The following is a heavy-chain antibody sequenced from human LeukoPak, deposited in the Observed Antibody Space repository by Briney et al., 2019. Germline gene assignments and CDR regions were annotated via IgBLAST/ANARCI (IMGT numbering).Heavy chain of an antibody. CDR2: IYNSGST. CDR3: ARADTPPYCSGGSCYSMVQYYFDY. J-gene: IGHJ4*02. D-gene: IGHD2-15*01. CDR1: GGSISSGGYY. V-gene: IGHV4-31*03. Sequence: PSQTLSLTCTVSGGSISSGGYYWSWIRQHPGKGLEWIGYIYNSGSTYYNPSLKSRVTISVDTSKNQFSLKLSSVTAADTAVYYCARADTPPYCSGGSCYSMVQYYFDYWGQGTLVTVSS.